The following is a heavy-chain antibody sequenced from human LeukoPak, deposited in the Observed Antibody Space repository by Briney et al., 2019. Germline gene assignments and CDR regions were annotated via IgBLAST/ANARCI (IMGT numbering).Heavy chain of an antibody. D-gene: IGHD3-10*01. CDR3: ARALGATMVRGVIGKLNWFDP. J-gene: IGHJ5*02. V-gene: IGHV4-31*03. Sequence: SQTLSLTCTVSGGSISSGGYYWSWIRQHPGKGLEGIGYMYYSGSTYYNPSLKSRVTISVDTSKNQFSLKLSSVTAADTAVYYCARALGATMVRGVIGKLNWFDPWGQGTLVTVSS. CDR1: GGSISSGGYY. CDR2: MYYSGST.